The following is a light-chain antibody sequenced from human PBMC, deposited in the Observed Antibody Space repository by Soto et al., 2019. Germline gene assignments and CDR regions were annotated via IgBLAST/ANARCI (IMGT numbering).Light chain of an antibody. Sequence: DIQMTQSPSSLSASVGDRVTITCRASQSISRFLNWYQQKSGKPPQLLIYAASSLQSGVPSRFSGSGSGTDFTLTNSSLQPEDFATYYCQQTYITLPWTFGQGSKVEIK. CDR3: QQTYITLPWT. V-gene: IGKV1-39*01. CDR2: AAS. J-gene: IGKJ1*01. CDR1: QSISRF.